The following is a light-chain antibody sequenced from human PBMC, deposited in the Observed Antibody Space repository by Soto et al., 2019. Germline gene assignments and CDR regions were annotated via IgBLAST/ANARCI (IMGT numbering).Light chain of an antibody. CDR1: QSVGSN. J-gene: IGKJ1*01. CDR2: GAS. CDR3: QQYNNWPTWT. Sequence: EIVVTQSPATLSVSPGARVPLSCRARQSVGSNLAWYQQKPGQAPRLLIYGASTRATGIPARFSGSGSETEFTLTISSLQAEDSAVYFCQQYNNWPTWTFGQGTKVDIK. V-gene: IGKV3-15*01.